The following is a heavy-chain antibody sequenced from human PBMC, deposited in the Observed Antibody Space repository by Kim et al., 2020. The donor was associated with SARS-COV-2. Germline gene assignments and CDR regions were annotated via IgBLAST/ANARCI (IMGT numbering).Heavy chain of an antibody. J-gene: IGHJ3*02. CDR1: GGSISSYY. D-gene: IGHD2-2*01. CDR3: ARGLFQLLSYAFDI. V-gene: IGHV4-4*07. CDR2: IYTSGST. Sequence: SETLSLTCTVSGGSISSYYWSWIRQPAGKGLEWIGRIYTSGSTNYNPSLKSRVTMSVDTSKNQFSLKLSSVTAADTAVYYCARGLFQLLSYAFDIWGQGTMVTVSS.